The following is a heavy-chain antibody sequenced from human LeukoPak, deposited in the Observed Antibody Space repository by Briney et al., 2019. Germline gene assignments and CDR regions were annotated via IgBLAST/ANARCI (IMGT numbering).Heavy chain of an antibody. J-gene: IGHJ3*02. D-gene: IGHD4-11*01. CDR1: GFAFSTYG. CDR2: IRHVGSNE. V-gene: IGHV3-30*02. Sequence: GGSLRLSCAASGFAFSTYGMHWVRQAPGKGLEWVTFIRHVGSNEYYADSVRGRFAISRDNSQNTLHLQMNILRVEDTAVYYCVKDWGVLPDYSADGFDIWGPGTVVTVSS. CDR3: VKDWGVLPDYSADGFDI.